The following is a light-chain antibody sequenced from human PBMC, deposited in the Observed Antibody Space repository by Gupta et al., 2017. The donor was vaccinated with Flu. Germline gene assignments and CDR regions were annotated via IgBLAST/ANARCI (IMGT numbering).Light chain of an antibody. V-gene: IGKV3-20*01. J-gene: IGKJ4*01. CDR1: QSVSSSY. CDR2: GAS. Sequence: EIVLTQSPGTLSLSPGERATLSCRASQSVSSSYLAWYQQKPGQAPRLLIYGASSRATGIPDRFSGSGSGSDFTLTISRREPEDFAVYYCQQYGSSPPVTFGGGTXVEIK. CDR3: QQYGSSPPVT.